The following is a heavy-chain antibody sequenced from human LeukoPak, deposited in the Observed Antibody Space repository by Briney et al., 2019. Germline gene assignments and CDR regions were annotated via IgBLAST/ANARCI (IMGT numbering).Heavy chain of an antibody. CDR2: IYPGDSDT. Sequence: PGESLKISCKGSGYSFTSYWIGWVRQMPGKGLEWMGIIYPGDSDTRYSPSFQGQVTISADKSISTAYLRWSSLKASDTAMYYCARRRYYDSSGYYYDLYYFDYWGQGTLVTVSS. D-gene: IGHD3-22*01. CDR3: ARRRYYDSSGYYYDLYYFDY. V-gene: IGHV5-51*01. CDR1: GYSFTSYW. J-gene: IGHJ4*02.